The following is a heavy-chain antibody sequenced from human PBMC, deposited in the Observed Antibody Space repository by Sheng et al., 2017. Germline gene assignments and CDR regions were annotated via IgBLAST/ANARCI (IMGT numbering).Heavy chain of an antibody. Sequence: EVQLVESGGGLVKPGGSLRLSCAASGFTFSSYSMNWVRQAPGKGLEWVSSISSSSSYIYYADSVKGRFTISRDNAKNSLYLQMNSLRAEDTAVYYCARDPLGFVSSSWYYWGQGTLVTVSS. V-gene: IGHV3-21*01. CDR3: ARDPLGFVSSSWYY. CDR2: ISSSSSYI. CDR1: GFTFSSYS. D-gene: IGHD6-13*01. J-gene: IGHJ4*02.